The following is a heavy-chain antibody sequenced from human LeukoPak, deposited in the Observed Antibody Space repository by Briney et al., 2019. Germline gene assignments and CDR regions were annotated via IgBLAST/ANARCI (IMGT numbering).Heavy chain of an antibody. CDR2: IDPTDSCT. CDR1: GYSFTSYC. CDR3: ARSPSGRRHFDY. J-gene: IGHJ4*02. D-gene: IGHD5-12*01. Sequence: GESLKISCKGSGYSFTSYCIIWARQMPGKGLEWMGRIDPTDSCTNYSPSFQGHVTISVDKSISTAYLQWSSLKASDTAMYYCARSPSGRRHFDYWGQGTLVTVSS. V-gene: IGHV5-10-1*01.